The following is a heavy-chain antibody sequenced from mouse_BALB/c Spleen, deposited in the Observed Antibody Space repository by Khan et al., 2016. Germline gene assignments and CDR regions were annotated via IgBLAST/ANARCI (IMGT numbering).Heavy chain of an antibody. J-gene: IGHJ2*01. CDR3: AGDSYYFDY. Sequence: QLEESGPGLVKPSQSLSLTCSVTGYSITSGYYWNWIRQFPGNKLEWMGYISYDGSNNYNPSLKNRISITRDTSKNQFFRKLNSVTTEDTATYYCAGDSYYFDYWGQGTTLTVSS. CDR1: GYSITSGYY. CDR2: ISYDGSN. V-gene: IGHV3-6*02.